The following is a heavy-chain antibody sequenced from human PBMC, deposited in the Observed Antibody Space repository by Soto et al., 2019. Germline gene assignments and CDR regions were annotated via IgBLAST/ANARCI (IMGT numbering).Heavy chain of an antibody. J-gene: IGHJ6*02. CDR2: ISYDGSNK. Sequence: PGGSLRLSCAASGFTFSSYAMHWVRQAPGKGLEWVAVISYDGSNKYYADSVKGRFTISRDNSKNTLYLQMNSLRAEDTAVYYCARDLAAVAAYCYYYGMDVWGQGTTVTVSS. CDR3: ARDLAAVAAYCYYYGMDV. CDR1: GFTFSSYA. V-gene: IGHV3-30-3*01. D-gene: IGHD6-19*01.